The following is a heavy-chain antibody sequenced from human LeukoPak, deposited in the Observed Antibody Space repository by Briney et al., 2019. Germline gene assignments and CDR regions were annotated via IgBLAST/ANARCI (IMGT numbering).Heavy chain of an antibody. CDR1: GGTFSSYA. V-gene: IGHV1-69*06. Sequence: SEKVSCKASGGTFSSYAISWVRQAPGQGLEWMGGIIPIFGTANYAQKFQGRVTITADKSTSTAYMELSSLRSEDTAVYYCARERKARYCSSTSCYGHYYGMDVWGKGTTVTVSS. J-gene: IGHJ6*04. D-gene: IGHD2-2*01. CDR2: IIPIFGTA. CDR3: ARERKARYCSSTSCYGHYYGMDV.